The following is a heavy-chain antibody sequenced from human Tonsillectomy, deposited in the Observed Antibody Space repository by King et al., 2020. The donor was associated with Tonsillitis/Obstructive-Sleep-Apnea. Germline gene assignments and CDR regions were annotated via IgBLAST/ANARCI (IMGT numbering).Heavy chain of an antibody. CDR1: GFTFSSYS. V-gene: IGHV3-21*01. CDR2: ISSSSSYI. D-gene: IGHD6-6*01. J-gene: IGHJ5*02. Sequence: ASGFTFSSYSMNWVRQAPGKGLEWVSSISSSSSYIYYADSVKGRFTISRDNAKNSRYLQMNSLRAEDTAVYYCARGSRSSPNWFDPWGQGTLVTVSS. CDR3: ARGSRSSPNWFDP.